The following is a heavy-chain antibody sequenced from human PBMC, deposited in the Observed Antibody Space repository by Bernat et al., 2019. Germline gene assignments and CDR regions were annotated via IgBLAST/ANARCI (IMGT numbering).Heavy chain of an antibody. J-gene: IGHJ4*02. V-gene: IGHV3-15*01. CDR3: TTPIFKTTNY. CDR2: IKTTTEGGTS. CDR1: GFTFNQAW. D-gene: IGHD1-1*01. Sequence: EVQLVESGGGLVKPGGSLRLSCAASGFTFNQAWMSWVRQAPGKGLEWVGRIKTTTEGGTSDYAAPVTGRLTISRDDSNNTLYLQMNSLKFEDTAVYYCTTPIFKTTNYWGQGTLVTVSS.